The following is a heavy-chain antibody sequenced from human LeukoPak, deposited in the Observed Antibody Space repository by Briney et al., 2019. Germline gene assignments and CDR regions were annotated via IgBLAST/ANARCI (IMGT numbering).Heavy chain of an antibody. J-gene: IGHJ2*01. V-gene: IGHV1-46*01. CDR3: ARSAGGHWYFDL. CDR2: INPSGGST. CDR1: GYTFTSYY. D-gene: IGHD4-23*01. Sequence: ASVKVSCKASGYTFTSYYMHWVRQAPGQGLEWMGIINPSGGSTSYAQKFQGRVTMTRDTSTSTVYMGLSSLRSEDTAVYYCARSAGGHWYFDLWGRGTLVTVSS.